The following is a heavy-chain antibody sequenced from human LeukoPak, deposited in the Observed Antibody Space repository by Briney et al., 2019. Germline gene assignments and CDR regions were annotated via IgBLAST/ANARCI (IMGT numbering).Heavy chain of an antibody. D-gene: IGHD5-12*01. V-gene: IGHV1-8*03. CDR3: ASGGYDGEYFDY. CDR2: MNPNSGNT. Sequence: ASVKVSCKASGYTFTSYDINWVRQATGQGLEWMGWMNPNSGNTGYAQKFQGRVTITRNTSISTAYMELSSLRSEDTAVYYCASGGYDGEYFDYWGQGTLVTVSS. J-gene: IGHJ4*02. CDR1: GYTFTSYD.